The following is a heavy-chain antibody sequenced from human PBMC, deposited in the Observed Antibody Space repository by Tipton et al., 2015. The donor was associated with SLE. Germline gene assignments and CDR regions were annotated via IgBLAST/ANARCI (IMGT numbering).Heavy chain of an antibody. CDR1: GGSISSSSFY. D-gene: IGHD1-14*01. V-gene: IGHV4-39*07. Sequence: GLVKPSETLSLTCTVSGGSISSSSFYWGWIRQPPGKGLEWIGSIYYSGSTFNNPSLKSRVTISAVTSKNQFSLRVSSVTAADTAVYYCARAGTGTAWGTFDIWGPGTMVTVSS. CDR3: ARAGTGTAWGTFDI. CDR2: IYYSGST. J-gene: IGHJ3*02.